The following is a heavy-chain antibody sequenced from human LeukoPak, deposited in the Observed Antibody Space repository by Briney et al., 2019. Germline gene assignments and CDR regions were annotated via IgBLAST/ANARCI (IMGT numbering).Heavy chain of an antibody. CDR3: ARFIGYCSSTSCAHYYYYMDV. J-gene: IGHJ6*03. V-gene: IGHV3-30*19. CDR1: GFTFSSYG. Sequence: GGSLRLSCAASGFTFSSYGMHWVRQAPGKGLEWVAFIGYDGNNKYYPDSVKGRFTISRDISKNTLYLQMNSLRAEDTAVYYCARFIGYCSSTSCAHYYYYMDVWGKGTTVTVSS. D-gene: IGHD2-2*01. CDR2: IGYDGNNK.